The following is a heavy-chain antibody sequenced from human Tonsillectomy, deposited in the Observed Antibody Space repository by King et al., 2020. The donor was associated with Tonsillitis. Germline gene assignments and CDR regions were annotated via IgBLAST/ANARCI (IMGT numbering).Heavy chain of an antibody. Sequence: FQLVQSGAEVKKPGESLKISCQGSGYSFTSSWIGWVRQMPGKGLEWMGILYAGDSYTRYSPSFEGQVTISADKSISTAYLQWSSLKASDTAMYYCARGRNYNWNSFDYWGQGTLVTVSS. CDR3: ARGRNYNWNSFDY. J-gene: IGHJ4*02. D-gene: IGHD1-20*01. V-gene: IGHV5-51*01. CDR1: GYSFTSSW. CDR2: LYAGDSYT.